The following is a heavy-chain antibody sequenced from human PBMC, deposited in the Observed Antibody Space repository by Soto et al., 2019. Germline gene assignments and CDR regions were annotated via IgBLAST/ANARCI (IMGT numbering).Heavy chain of an antibody. J-gene: IGHJ5*02. CDR3: ATSSGWSYNWFDP. CDR1: GYTLTELS. Sequence: ASVKASCKVSGYTLTELSMHWVRQAPGKGLEWMGGFDPEDGETIYAQKFQGRVTMTEDTSTDTAYMELSSLRSEDTAVYYCATSSGWSYNWFDPWRQGTLVPVSS. V-gene: IGHV1-24*01. D-gene: IGHD6-19*01. CDR2: FDPEDGET.